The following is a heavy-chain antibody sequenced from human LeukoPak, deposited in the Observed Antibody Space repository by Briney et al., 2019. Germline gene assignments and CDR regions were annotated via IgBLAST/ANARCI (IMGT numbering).Heavy chain of an antibody. D-gene: IGHD3-10*01. CDR1: GFTVSSNY. J-gene: IGHJ4*02. CDR3: ARALLCFGEFGFDY. Sequence: GGSLRLSCAASGFTVSSNYMSWVRQAPGKGLECVSVIYAGGSTYYSDSVKGRFTVSRDNSKNTLYLQMNSLRAEDTAVYYCARALLCFGEFGFDYWGQGTLVTVSS. CDR2: IYAGGST. V-gene: IGHV3-53*01.